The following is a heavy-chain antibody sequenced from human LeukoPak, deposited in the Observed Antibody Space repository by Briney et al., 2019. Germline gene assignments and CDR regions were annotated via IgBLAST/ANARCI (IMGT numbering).Heavy chain of an antibody. V-gene: IGHV3-11*01. D-gene: IGHD2-8*01. CDR2: ISSSGITI. Sequence: GGSLRLPCAASGFTFSDYYMTWIRQAPGKGLEWVSYISSSGITIYYADSVKGRFTISRDNAKKSLYLEMNSLRAEDTAVYYCARDQYGLVYGSLFDYWGQGTLVTVSS. CDR1: GFTFSDYY. J-gene: IGHJ4*02. CDR3: ARDQYGLVYGSLFDY.